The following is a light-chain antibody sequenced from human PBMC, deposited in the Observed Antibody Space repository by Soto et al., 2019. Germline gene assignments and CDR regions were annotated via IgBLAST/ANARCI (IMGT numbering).Light chain of an antibody. CDR2: RDN. J-gene: IGLJ2*01. CDR1: NSNLGSNP. Sequence: QSVLTQPPSASGTPGQRVTISCSGGNSNLGSNPVNWYLHLPGTAPKLLIYRDNQRPSGVPDRFSGSKSGTSASLAISGLQSEAEADYFFSAWDDSIFGPVFGGGTKVTVL. V-gene: IGLV1-44*01. CDR3: SAWDDSIFGPV.